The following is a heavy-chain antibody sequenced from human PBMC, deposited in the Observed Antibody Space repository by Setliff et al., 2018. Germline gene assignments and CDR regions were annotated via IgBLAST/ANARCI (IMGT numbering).Heavy chain of an antibody. CDR1: GYTFTNYG. D-gene: IGHD4-17*01. Sequence: GASVKVSCKASGYTFTNYGITWVRQAPGQGLEWMGWISAYDGNTKFAQNIQGRVTLTTDTPTSTAYMELRSLRSDDTAVYYCARDYGASDGFDIWGQGTMVTVSS. CDR2: ISAYDGNT. CDR3: ARDYGASDGFDI. J-gene: IGHJ3*02. V-gene: IGHV1-18*01.